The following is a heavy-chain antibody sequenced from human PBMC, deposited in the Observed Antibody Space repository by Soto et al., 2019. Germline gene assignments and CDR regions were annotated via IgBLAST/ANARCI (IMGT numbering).Heavy chain of an antibody. CDR3: ARVDSSGYYLSYALDY. J-gene: IGHJ4*02. D-gene: IGHD3-22*01. Sequence: HILXVASGVNRGGDHSLRYNRNPPWKCLKWIGYIYYSGSTYYNPSLKSRVTISVDTSKNQFSLKLSSVTAADTAVYYCARVDSSGYYLSYALDYWGQGTLVTVSS. CDR1: SGVNRGGDHS. CDR2: IYYSGST. V-gene: IGHV4-30-4*01.